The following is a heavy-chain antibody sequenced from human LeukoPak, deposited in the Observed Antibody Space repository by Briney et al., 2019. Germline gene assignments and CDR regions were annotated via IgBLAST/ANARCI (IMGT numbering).Heavy chain of an antibody. V-gene: IGHV3-48*01. CDR1: GFTFSSYS. CDR2: ISSSSSTI. J-gene: IGHJ4*02. Sequence: GGSLRLSCAASGFTFSSYSMNWVRQAPGKGLEWVSYISSSSSTIYYADSVKGRFTISRDNAKNSLYLQMNSLRAEDTAVYYCARGIWSRTVSSYYFDCWGQGTLVTVSS. CDR3: ARGIWSRTVSSYYFDC. D-gene: IGHD3-3*01.